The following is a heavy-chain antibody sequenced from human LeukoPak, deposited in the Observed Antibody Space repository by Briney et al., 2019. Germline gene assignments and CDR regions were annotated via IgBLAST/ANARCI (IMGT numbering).Heavy chain of an antibody. V-gene: IGHV3-23*01. CDR3: TTATAAADTLDY. J-gene: IGHJ4*02. CDR2: ISGSGGST. CDR1: GFTFSNYA. Sequence: PGGSLRLSCAASGFTFSNYAMSWVRQAPGKGLEWVSGISGSGGSTYYADSVKGRFTISRDNSRNTLYLQMNSLKTEDTAVYYCTTATAAADTLDYWGQGTLVTVSS. D-gene: IGHD6-13*01.